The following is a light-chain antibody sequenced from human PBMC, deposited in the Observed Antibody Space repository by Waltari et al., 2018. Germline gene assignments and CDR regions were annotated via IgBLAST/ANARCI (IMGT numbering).Light chain of an antibody. J-gene: IGKJ4*01. V-gene: IGKV3-15*01. CDR1: QSLSRN. CDR2: AAS. CDR3: QQYSDWPPLT. Sequence: EILMTQSPGTLSVSPGETATLSCSASQSLSRNLAWYQLKPGQAPRLLIYAASTGATGIPARFSGSGSGTEFTLTISSLQSEDFAVYYCQQYSDWPPLTFGGGTKVEIK.